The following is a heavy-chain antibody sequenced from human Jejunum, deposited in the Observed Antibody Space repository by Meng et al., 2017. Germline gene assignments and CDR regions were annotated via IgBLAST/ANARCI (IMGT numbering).Heavy chain of an antibody. CDR2: LSVSGTST. V-gene: IGHV3-23*01. CDR3: AKITRGEEQWQVDGYFDF. J-gene: IGHJ4*02. Sequence: GGSLRLSCAASGFTFSSYAMSWVRQAPGKGLEWVSGLSVSGTSTYYADSVKGRFTISRDNSKNTLYLQMNSLRAEDTAVYYCAKITRGEEQWQVDGYFDFWGQGTLVTVSS. CDR1: GFTFSSYA. D-gene: IGHD6-19*01.